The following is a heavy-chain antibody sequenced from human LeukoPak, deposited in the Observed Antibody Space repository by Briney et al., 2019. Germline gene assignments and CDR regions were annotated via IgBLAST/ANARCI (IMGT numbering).Heavy chain of an antibody. V-gene: IGHV1-3*01. J-gene: IGHJ5*02. CDR1: GYTFTSYA. CDR3: ARALGDIGCSSTSCYRGWFDP. D-gene: IGHD2-2*01. CDR2: INAGNGNT. Sequence: ASVKVSCKASGYTFTSYAMHWVRQAPGQRLEWMGWINAGNGNTKYSQKFQGRVTITRDTSASTAYMELSSLRSGDTAVYYCARALGDIGCSSTSCYRGWFDPWGQGTLVTVSS.